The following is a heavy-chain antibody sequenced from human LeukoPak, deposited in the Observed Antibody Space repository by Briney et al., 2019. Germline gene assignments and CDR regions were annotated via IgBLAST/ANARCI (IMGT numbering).Heavy chain of an antibody. Sequence: PGGSLRLSCAASGFIFRNYGMNWVRQAPGKGLEWLSGISPRGGGTYYADSVKGRFTISRDNAKNSLYLQMNSLRAEDTAVYYCARLREIPVFGVVTKSTSYFDYWGQGTLVTVSS. D-gene: IGHD3-3*01. V-gene: IGHV3-21*01. J-gene: IGHJ4*02. CDR1: GFIFRNYG. CDR2: ISPRGGGT. CDR3: ARLREIPVFGVVTKSTSYFDY.